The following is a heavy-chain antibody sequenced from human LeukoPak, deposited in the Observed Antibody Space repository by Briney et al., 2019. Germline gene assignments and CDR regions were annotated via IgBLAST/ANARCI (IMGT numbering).Heavy chain of an antibody. J-gene: IGHJ4*02. CDR1: GYTFTGYY. V-gene: IGHV1-2*06. Sequence: ASVKVSCKXSGYTFTGYYMHWVRQAPGQGLEWMGRINPNSGGTNYAQKFQGRVTMTRDTSISTAYMELSRLRSDDTAVYYCARGEIAVAGTPPPADYWGQGTLVTVSS. CDR2: INPNSGGT. CDR3: ARGEIAVAGTPPPADY. D-gene: IGHD6-19*01.